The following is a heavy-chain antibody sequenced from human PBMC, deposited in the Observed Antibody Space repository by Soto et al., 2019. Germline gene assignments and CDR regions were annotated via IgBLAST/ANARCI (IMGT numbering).Heavy chain of an antibody. CDR3: ARASAYSTPWSFDT. Sequence: QVQLVQSGAEVKKPGAPVRVSCKASGYTFSRYGISWVRQAPGQGLEWMGWISGFNGNTKESEKLQDRVTLTTDTAANTAHMELRGLRSDATAVYYCARASAYSTPWSFDTWGQGSLVNVSS. CDR1: GYTFSRYG. J-gene: IGHJ4*02. V-gene: IGHV1-18*01. CDR2: ISGFNGNT. D-gene: IGHD6-13*01.